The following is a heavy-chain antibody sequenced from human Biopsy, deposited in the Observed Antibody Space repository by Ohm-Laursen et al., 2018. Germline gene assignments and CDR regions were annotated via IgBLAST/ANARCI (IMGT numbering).Heavy chain of an antibody. Sequence: SDTLSLTCTVSGESMEAYYWSWIRQPPGKVMEWIASIYYSGTTHKNPSLKSRVAISVDTSQGLLSLDLSSVTAADTAVYYCARVRGGFLEWFDYWGQGTLVTVSS. CDR2: IYYSGTT. D-gene: IGHD3-3*01. CDR3: ARVRGGFLEWFDY. CDR1: GESMEAYY. V-gene: IGHV4-59*01. J-gene: IGHJ5*01.